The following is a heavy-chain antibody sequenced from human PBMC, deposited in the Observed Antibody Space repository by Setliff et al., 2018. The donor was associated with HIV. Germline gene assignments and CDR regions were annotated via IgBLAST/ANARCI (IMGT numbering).Heavy chain of an antibody. D-gene: IGHD3-16*01. CDR1: GDSISSYY. V-gene: IGHV4-59*01. CDR3: ARSYGYNVDY. Sequence: LSLTCTVSGDSISSYYWTWIRQPPGKGLEWIGYVYYSGSSNYNPSLQSRVTISVDTSKNQFFLILSSVTAADTAMYYCARSYGYNVDYWGQGKLGTSPQ. CDR2: VYYSGSS. J-gene: IGHJ4*02.